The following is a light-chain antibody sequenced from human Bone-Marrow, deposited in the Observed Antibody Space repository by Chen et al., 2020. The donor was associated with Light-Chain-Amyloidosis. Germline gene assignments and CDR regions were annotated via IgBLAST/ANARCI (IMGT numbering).Light chain of an antibody. V-gene: IGLV3-21*02. Sequence: SYVLTQPSSVSVAPGQTATIACGGNNIGSTSVHWYQQTPGQAPLLVVYDDSDRPSGIPERLSSSNSVNTATLTISRVEAGDEADYYCQVWDRSSDRPVFGGGTKLTVL. CDR2: DDS. J-gene: IGLJ3*02. CDR3: QVWDRSSDRPV. CDR1: NIGSTS.